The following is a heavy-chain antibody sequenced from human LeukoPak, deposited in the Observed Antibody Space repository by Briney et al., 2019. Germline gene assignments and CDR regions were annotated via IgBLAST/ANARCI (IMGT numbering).Heavy chain of an antibody. CDR1: GGTFSSYA. CDR3: ARAVRYSSSWYPY. D-gene: IGHD6-13*01. V-gene: IGHV1-69*04. J-gene: IGHJ4*02. CDR2: IIPILGIA. Sequence: SVKVSCKASGGTFSSYAISWVRQAPGQGLEWMGRIIPILGIANYAQKFQGRVTITADKSTSTAYMELSSLRSEDTAVYYCARAVRYSSSWYPYWGQGTLVTVSS.